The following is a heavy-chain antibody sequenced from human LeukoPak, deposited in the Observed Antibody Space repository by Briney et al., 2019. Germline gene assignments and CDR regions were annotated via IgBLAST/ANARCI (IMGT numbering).Heavy chain of an antibody. D-gene: IGHD5/OR15-5a*01. CDR1: GGSVSSSSYY. Sequence: SETLSLTCTVSGGSVSSSSYYWGWIRQPPGKGLEWIGSIYYSGSTYYNPSLKSRVTISVDTSKNQFSLKLSSVTAADTAVYYCARARGLRNWFDPWGQGTLVTVSS. V-gene: IGHV4-39*01. CDR3: ARARGLRNWFDP. J-gene: IGHJ5*02. CDR2: IYYSGST.